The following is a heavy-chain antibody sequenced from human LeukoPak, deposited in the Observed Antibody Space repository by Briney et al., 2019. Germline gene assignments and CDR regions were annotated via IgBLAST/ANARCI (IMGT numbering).Heavy chain of an antibody. Sequence: PSETLSLTCTVSGYSISSGYYWGWIRQPPGKGLEWIGSIYHSGSTYYNPSLKSRVTISVDTSKNQFSLKLSSVTAADTAVYYCAREGYYYDSSGYYSPYFDYWGQGTLVTVSS. CDR2: IYHSGST. CDR3: AREGYYYDSSGYYSPYFDY. CDR1: GYSISSGYY. J-gene: IGHJ4*02. D-gene: IGHD3-22*01. V-gene: IGHV4-38-2*02.